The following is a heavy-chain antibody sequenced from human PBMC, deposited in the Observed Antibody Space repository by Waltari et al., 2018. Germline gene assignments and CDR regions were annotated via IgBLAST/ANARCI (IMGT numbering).Heavy chain of an antibody. CDR3: ARGLYYDSSGYYHY. V-gene: IGHV1-69*01. Sequence: QVQLVQSGAEVKKPGSSVKVSCKASGGTFSSYAYSWVRPAPGQGLEWMGGIIPIFGTANYAQKCQGRVTITADESTSTAYMELSSLRSEDTAVYYCARGLYYDSSGYYHYWGQGTLVTVSS. CDR1: GGTFSSYA. D-gene: IGHD3-22*01. CDR2: IIPIFGTA. J-gene: IGHJ4*02.